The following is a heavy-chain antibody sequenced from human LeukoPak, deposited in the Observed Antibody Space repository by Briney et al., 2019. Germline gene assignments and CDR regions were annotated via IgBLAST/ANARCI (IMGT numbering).Heavy chain of an antibody. D-gene: IGHD5-24*01. Sequence: PSETLSLTCTVSGGSISSYYWSWIRQPPGKGLEWMGYIYYSGSTNYNPSLKSRVTISVDTSKNQFSLKLSSVTAADTAVYYCARSVEMATIEDVDELGLDYWGQGTLVTVSS. CDR3: ARSVEMATIEDVDELGLDY. CDR2: IYYSGST. J-gene: IGHJ4*02. CDR1: GGSISSYY. V-gene: IGHV4-59*01.